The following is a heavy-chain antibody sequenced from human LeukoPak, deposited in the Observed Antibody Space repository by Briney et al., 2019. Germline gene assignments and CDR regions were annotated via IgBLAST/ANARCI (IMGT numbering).Heavy chain of an antibody. CDR1: GGSFSGYY. CDR2: TNHSGST. Sequence: SETLSLTCAVYGGSFSGYYWSWIRQPPGKGLEWIGETNHSGSTNYNPSLKSRVTISVDTSKNQFSLKLSSVTAADTAVYYCARWSPTSLEYDYDSSGYYYSNAFDIWGQGTMVTVSS. J-gene: IGHJ3*02. CDR3: ARWSPTSLEYDYDSSGYYYSNAFDI. V-gene: IGHV4-34*01. D-gene: IGHD3-22*01.